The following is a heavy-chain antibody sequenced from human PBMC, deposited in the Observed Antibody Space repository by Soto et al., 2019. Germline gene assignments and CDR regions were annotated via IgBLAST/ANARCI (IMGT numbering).Heavy chain of an antibody. J-gene: IGHJ4*02. D-gene: IGHD6-6*01. CDR3: ASSHIAARYDY. Sequence: SETLSLTCTVSGGSISSYYWSWIRQPPGKGLEWIGYIYYSGSTNYNPSLKSRVTISVDTSKNQFSLKLSSVTAADTAVYYCASSHIAARYDYWGQGTLVTVSS. CDR2: IYYSGST. CDR1: GGSISSYY. V-gene: IGHV4-59*01.